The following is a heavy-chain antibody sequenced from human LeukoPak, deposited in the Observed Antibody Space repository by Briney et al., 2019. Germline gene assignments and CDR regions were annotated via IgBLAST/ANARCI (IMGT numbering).Heavy chain of an antibody. V-gene: IGHV3-30*02. CDR1: GFTFSSYG. J-gene: IGHJ4*02. D-gene: IGHD6-19*01. Sequence: GGSLGLSCAASGFTFSSYGMHWVRQAPGKGLEWVAFIRYDGSNKQYADSVKGRITISRDNSKNTLYLQMNSLRAEDTAVYYCAKDKRGSGWGVGQNYFDYWGQGTLVTVSS. CDR3: AKDKRGSGWGVGQNYFDY. CDR2: IRYDGSNK.